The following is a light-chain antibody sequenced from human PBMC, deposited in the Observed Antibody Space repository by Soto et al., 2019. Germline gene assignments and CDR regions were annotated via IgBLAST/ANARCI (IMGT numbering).Light chain of an antibody. CDR2: GAS. CDR1: QSVHSN. V-gene: IGKV3-15*01. CDR3: QQYTDWPWGT. J-gene: IGKJ4*01. Sequence: ERVMTQSPATLSLSPGETATLSCRASQSVHSNLAWFQQHPGRAPRLLIYGASSRATGIPVRFSGSGSGTEFTLTISSLQPEDFAVYYCQQYTDWPWGTFGGGTKVGIK.